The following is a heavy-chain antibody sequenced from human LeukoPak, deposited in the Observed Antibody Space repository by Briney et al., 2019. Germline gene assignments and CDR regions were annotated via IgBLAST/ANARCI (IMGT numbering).Heavy chain of an antibody. V-gene: IGHV3-74*01. CDR1: GFTFSSYW. Sequence: PGGSLRLSCAASGFTFSSYWMHWVRQAPGKGLVWVSRINSDGSSTSYADSVKGRFTISRDNAKNSLSLQMNSLRAEDTAVYYCAKGMPDMAYFDCWGQGTLVTVSS. J-gene: IGHJ4*02. CDR2: INSDGSST. CDR3: AKGMPDMAYFDC. D-gene: IGHD5-18*01.